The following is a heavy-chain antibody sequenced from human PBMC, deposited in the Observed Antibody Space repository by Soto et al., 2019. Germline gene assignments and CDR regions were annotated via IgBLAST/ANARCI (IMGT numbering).Heavy chain of an antibody. D-gene: IGHD2-15*01. J-gene: IGHJ5*01. CDR3: ARGRYCLTGRCFPNWFDS. Sequence: QVHLLGSGPGLVKPSQTLSLTCSVSGDSISTVDYFWAWIRQPPGQALEYIGYIYKSTTTYYNPSFESLVAISHDASKSQFSLTVTSVTAADTAVYFCARGRYCLTGRCFPNWFDSWGQGTLVTVSS. CDR1: GDSISTVDYF. V-gene: IGHV4-30-4*01. CDR2: IYKSTTT.